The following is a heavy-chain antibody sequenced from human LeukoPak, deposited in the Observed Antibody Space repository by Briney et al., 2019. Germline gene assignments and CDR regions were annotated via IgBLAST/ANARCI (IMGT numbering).Heavy chain of an antibody. J-gene: IGHJ4*02. CDR2: IYTSGST. Sequence: SETLSLTCTVYGGSISSGSYYWSWIRQPAGKGLEWIGRIYTSGSTNYNPSLKSRVTISVDTSKNQFSLKLSSVTAADTAVYYCARTGPYYGSGSQFDYWGQGTLVTVSS. CDR1: GGSISSGSYY. V-gene: IGHV4-61*02. CDR3: ARTGPYYGSGSQFDY. D-gene: IGHD3-10*01.